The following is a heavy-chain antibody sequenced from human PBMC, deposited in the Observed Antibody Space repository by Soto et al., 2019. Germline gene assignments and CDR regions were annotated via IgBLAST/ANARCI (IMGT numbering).Heavy chain of an antibody. Sequence: SQTLSLTCAISGDSVSSNSAAWNWIRQSPSRGLEWLGRTYYRSKWYNDYAVSVKSRITINPDTSKNQFSLQLNSVTPEDTAVNYCARDADCTNGVCYYYFDYWGQGTLVTVSS. CDR2: TYYRSKWYN. D-gene: IGHD2-8*01. V-gene: IGHV6-1*01. J-gene: IGHJ4*02. CDR1: GDSVSSNSAA. CDR3: ARDADCTNGVCYYYFDY.